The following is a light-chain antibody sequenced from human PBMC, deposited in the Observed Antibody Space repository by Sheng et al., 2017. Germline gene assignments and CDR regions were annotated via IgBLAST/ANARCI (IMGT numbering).Light chain of an antibody. Sequence: DIQLTQSPSFLSASVGDRVTITCRASQDISSSLAWYQQKPGKAPNLLIYAASTLQSGVPSRFSGSGSGTECTLTISSLQPEDFATYYCQQLNSYPLTFGGGTKVDIK. CDR3: QQLNSYPLT. J-gene: IGKJ4*01. CDR2: AAS. CDR1: QDISSS. V-gene: IGKV1-9*01.